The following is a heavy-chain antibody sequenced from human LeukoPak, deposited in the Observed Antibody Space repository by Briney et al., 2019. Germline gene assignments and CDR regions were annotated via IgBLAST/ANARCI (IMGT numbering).Heavy chain of an antibody. CDR2: ISGDGGST. Sequence: GGSLRLSCVGSGFTFSNYGMHWVRQAPGKGLEYVSAISGDGGSTYYADSAKGRFTISRDNSKNTLHLQMGSLRLEDMAVYFCARDYYYDTTDSFFGADYWGQGTLVTVSS. D-gene: IGHD3-22*01. V-gene: IGHV3-64*02. J-gene: IGHJ4*02. CDR3: ARDYYYDTTDSFFGADY. CDR1: GFTFSNYG.